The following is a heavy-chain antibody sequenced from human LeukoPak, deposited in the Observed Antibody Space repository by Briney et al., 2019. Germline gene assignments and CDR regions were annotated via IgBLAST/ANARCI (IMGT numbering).Heavy chain of an antibody. Sequence: SETLSLTCTVSGGSISSYYWSWIRQPAGKGLEWIGRIYTSGSTNYNPSLKSRVTMSVDTSKNQFSLKLSSVTAADTAVYYCARGPLIWDSSGYYYEAWGQGTLVTVSS. CDR2: IYTSGST. D-gene: IGHD3-22*01. CDR3: ARGPLIWDSSGYYYEA. J-gene: IGHJ4*02. CDR1: GGSISSYY. V-gene: IGHV4-4*07.